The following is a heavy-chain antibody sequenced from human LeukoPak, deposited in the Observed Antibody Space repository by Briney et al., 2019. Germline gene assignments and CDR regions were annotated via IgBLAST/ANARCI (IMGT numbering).Heavy chain of an antibody. J-gene: IGHJ4*02. CDR1: GFSVSGYW. D-gene: IGHD3-22*01. CDR2: ISGSGGST. CDR3: AKSAYYDASGYYREYYFDY. Sequence: GGSLRLSCGASGFSVSGYWMSWVRQAPGKGLEWVSSISGSGGSTHYADSVKGRFTISRDKTKNTLYLQMNSLRAEDTAVYYCAKSAYYDASGYYREYYFDYWGQGTLVTVSS. V-gene: IGHV3-23*01.